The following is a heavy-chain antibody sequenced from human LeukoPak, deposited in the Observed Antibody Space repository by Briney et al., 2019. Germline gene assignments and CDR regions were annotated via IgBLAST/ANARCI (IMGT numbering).Heavy chain of an antibody. CDR3: GSVRGILSYFDL. CDR1: GDSFSDYY. Sequence: RASVKVSCKAPGDSFSDYYIHWVRQAPGQGPEWMGWINLNTGGTNYAQKFDGRFSMTRDTSINTAFMELSGLRFDDTAVYYCGSVRGILSYFDLWGRGTLVTVSS. V-gene: IGHV1-2*02. J-gene: IGHJ2*01. D-gene: IGHD3-16*01. CDR2: INLNTGGT.